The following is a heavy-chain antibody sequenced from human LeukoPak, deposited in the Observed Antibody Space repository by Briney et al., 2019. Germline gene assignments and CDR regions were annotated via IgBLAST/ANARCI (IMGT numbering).Heavy chain of an antibody. CDR3: ARARRGAVADYYFDY. Sequence: ASVKVSCKASGGTFSSYAISWVRQAPGQGLEWMGGIIPIFGTANYAQKFQGRVTITADESTSTAYMELSSLRSEDTAVYYCARARRGAVADYYFDYWGQGTLVTVSS. J-gene: IGHJ4*02. CDR2: IIPIFGTA. D-gene: IGHD6-19*01. CDR1: GGTFSSYA. V-gene: IGHV1-69*13.